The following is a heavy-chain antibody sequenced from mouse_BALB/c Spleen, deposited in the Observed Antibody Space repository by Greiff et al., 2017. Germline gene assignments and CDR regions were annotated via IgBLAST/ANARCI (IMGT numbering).Heavy chain of an antibody. CDR1: GYSITSGYY. CDR2: ISYDGSN. CDR3: ARDEEDAMDY. V-gene: IGHV3-6*02. Sequence: EVKVEESGPGLVKPSQSLSLTCSVTGYSITSGYYWNWIRQFPGNKLEWMGYISYDGSNNYNPSLKNRISITRDTSKNQFFLKLNSVTTEDTATYYCARDEEDAMDYWGQGTSVTVSS. J-gene: IGHJ4*01.